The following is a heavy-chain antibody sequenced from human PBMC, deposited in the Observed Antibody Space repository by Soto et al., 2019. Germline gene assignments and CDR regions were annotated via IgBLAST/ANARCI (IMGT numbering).Heavy chain of an antibody. J-gene: IGHJ6*02. CDR3: ARDPARYYYGMDA. V-gene: IGHV4-4*07. Sequence: PXETLSLTCTVSGGSISSYYWSWIRQPAGKGLEWIGRIYTSGSTNYNPSLKSRVTMSVDTSKNQFPLKLSSVTAADTAVYYCARDPARYYYGMDAWGQGTTVTVSS. CDR1: GGSISSYY. CDR2: IYTSGST.